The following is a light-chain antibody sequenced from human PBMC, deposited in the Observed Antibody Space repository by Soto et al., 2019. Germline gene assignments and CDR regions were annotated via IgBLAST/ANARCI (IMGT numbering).Light chain of an antibody. V-gene: IGLV1-40*01. CDR3: QSSDSSLSGAVV. J-gene: IGLJ2*01. Sequence: QSVLTQPPSVSGAPGQRVTISCTGSSSNIGAGYDVHWYQHLPGTAPKLLIYGNINRPSGVPDRFSGSQSGTSASLAITGRQAEDEADYYCQSSDSSLSGAVVFGGGTKLTVL. CDR2: GNI. CDR1: SSNIGAGYD.